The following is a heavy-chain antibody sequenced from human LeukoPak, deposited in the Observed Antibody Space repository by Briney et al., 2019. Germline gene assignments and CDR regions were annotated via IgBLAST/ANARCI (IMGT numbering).Heavy chain of an antibody. CDR2: NSNSGST. V-gene: IGHV4-59*01. CDR3: ARVKRVAVAEYYYYYGMDV. Sequence: SETLSLTCSVSGGTISSNYWSWIRQPTGKGLEWIGCNSNSGSTNYNPALESRVTISVDTSKKQFSLKLSSVTAADTAVYYCARVKRVAVAEYYYYYGMDVWGQGTTVTVSS. D-gene: IGHD6-19*01. J-gene: IGHJ6*02. CDR1: GGTISSNY.